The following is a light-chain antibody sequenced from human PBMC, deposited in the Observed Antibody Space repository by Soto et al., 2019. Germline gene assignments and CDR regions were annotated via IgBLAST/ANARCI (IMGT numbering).Light chain of an antibody. CDR1: QSVKTY. CDR2: DTS. V-gene: IGKV3-11*01. CDR3: QQRGNSIT. J-gene: IGKJ4*02. Sequence: EIVLTQTPATLSLSPGQRATLSCWGGQSVKTYLMWYQHKPGQAPRLLIYDTSNRATGIPDRFSGSGSGTGFTLTISNLKPEDSAVYYCQQRGNSITFGGGTKVEI.